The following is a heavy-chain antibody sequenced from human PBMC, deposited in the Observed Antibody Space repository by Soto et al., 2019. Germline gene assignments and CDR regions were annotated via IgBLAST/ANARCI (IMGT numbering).Heavy chain of an antibody. D-gene: IGHD1-26*01. Sequence: EVQLLESGGGLAQPGGSLRLSCAASGFTFNNYAMSWARQAPGKGLEWVSSISGSGGSTYYADSVKGRFTISRDNFKNTLYLQMNRLRAEDTAVYYCAKGGRVPSPRWFDPWGQGTLVTVSS. CDR3: AKGGRVPSPRWFDP. V-gene: IGHV3-23*01. CDR1: GFTFNNYA. CDR2: ISGSGGST. J-gene: IGHJ5*02.